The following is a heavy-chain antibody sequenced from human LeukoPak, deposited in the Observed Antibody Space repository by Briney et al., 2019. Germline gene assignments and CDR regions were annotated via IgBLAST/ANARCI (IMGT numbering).Heavy chain of an antibody. D-gene: IGHD1-26*01. CDR2: IYYSGST. CDR1: GGSISSSNYY. Sequence: PSETLSLTCIVSGGSISSSNYYWTWIRQPPGKGLEWIGYIYYSGSTNYNPSLKSRVTISVDTSKNQFSLKLTSVTAADTAVYYCARGVNSGYFDYCGQGTLVTVSS. J-gene: IGHJ4*02. CDR3: ARGVNSGYFDY. V-gene: IGHV4-61*01.